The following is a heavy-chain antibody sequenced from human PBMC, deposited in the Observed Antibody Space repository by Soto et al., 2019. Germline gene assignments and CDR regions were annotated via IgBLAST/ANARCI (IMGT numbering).Heavy chain of an antibody. CDR2: ISAYNGNT. CDR3: AREARGLYYYYYGMDV. Sequence: QVQLVQSGAEVKKPGASVKVSCKASGYTFTSYGISWVRQAPGQGLEWMGWISAYNGNTNYAQKLQGRVTMTTDTSTSTAYMELRSLRSDDTAVYYCAREARGLYYYYYGMDVWGQGTTVTVSS. V-gene: IGHV1-18*01. J-gene: IGHJ6*02. D-gene: IGHD4-17*01. CDR1: GYTFTSYG.